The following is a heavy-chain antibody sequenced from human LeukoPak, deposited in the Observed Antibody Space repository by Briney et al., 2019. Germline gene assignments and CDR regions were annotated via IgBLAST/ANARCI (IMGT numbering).Heavy chain of an antibody. D-gene: IGHD3-10*01. V-gene: IGHV4-34*01. CDR2: INHSGST. CDR3: ARKSGSGSRIKNWFDP. J-gene: IGHJ5*02. CDR1: GGSFSGYY. Sequence: PSETLSLTCAVYGGSFSGYYWSWIRQPPGKGLEWIGEINHSGSTNYNPSLTSRVTISVDTSKNQFSLKLGSVTAADTAVYYCARKSGSGSRIKNWFDPWGQGTLVTVSS.